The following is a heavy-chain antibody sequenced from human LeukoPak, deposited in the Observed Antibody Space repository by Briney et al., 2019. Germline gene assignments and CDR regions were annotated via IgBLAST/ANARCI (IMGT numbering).Heavy chain of an antibody. CDR2: IYYSGST. J-gene: IGHJ5*02. Sequence: PSETLSLTCTVSGGSISSYYWSWIRQPPGKGLEWIGYIYYSGSTNYNPSLKSRVTISVDTSKNQFSLKLSSVTAADTAVYYCARDGSGSYFLSNWFDPWGQGTLVTVSS. CDR3: ARDGSGSYFLSNWFDP. V-gene: IGHV4-59*01. D-gene: IGHD3-10*01. CDR1: GGSISSYY.